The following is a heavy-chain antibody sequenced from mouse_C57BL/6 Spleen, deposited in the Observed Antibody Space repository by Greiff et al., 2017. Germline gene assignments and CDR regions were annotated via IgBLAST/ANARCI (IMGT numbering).Heavy chain of an antibody. CDR1: GYAFTNYL. CDR2: INPGSGGT. D-gene: IGHD2-4*01. Sequence: QVQLQQPGAELVRPGTSVKVSCKASGYAFTNYLIEWVKQRPGQGLEWIGVINPGSGGTNYNEKFKGKATLTADKSSSTAYMQLSSLTSEDSAVYFCARGDGLRHYAMDYWGQGTSVTVSS. V-gene: IGHV1-54*01. J-gene: IGHJ4*01. CDR3: ARGDGLRHYAMDY.